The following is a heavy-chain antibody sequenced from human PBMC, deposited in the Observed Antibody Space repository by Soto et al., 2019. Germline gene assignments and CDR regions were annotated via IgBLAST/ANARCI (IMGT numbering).Heavy chain of an antibody. CDR3: ASSITMVRGSSYNWFDP. CDR1: GGTFSSYA. J-gene: IGHJ5*02. D-gene: IGHD3-10*01. V-gene: IGHV1-69*05. Sequence: SVKVSCKASGGTFSSYAISWVRQAPGQGLEWMGWINASNGTAKYAQKFQGRVTITRDTSASTAYMELSSLRSEDTAVYYCASSITMVRGSSYNWFDPWGQGTLVTVSS. CDR2: INASNGTA.